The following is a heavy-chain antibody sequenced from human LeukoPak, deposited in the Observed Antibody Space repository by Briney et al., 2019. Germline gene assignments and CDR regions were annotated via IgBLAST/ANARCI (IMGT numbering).Heavy chain of an antibody. CDR2: ISETGGTI. V-gene: IGHV3-23*01. CDR3: ARGLSYSYGFADY. D-gene: IGHD5-18*01. Sequence: GGSLRLSCAPSGFTFSNYAMSWVRQAPGKGLEWVSAISETGGTIHYADSVRGRFIISRDNSKNTLYLQMNSLRAEDTAVYYCARGLSYSYGFADYWGQGTLVTVSS. J-gene: IGHJ4*02. CDR1: GFTFSNYA.